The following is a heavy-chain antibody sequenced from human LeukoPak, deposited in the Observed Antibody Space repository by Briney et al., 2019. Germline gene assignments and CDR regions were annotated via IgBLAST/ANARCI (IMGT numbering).Heavy chain of an antibody. CDR1: GYTFTSSY. CDR3: ARTFYYYGMDV. V-gene: IGHV1-46*01. CDR2: INPSGGTT. Sequence: GASVKVSCKASGYTFTSSYMHWVRQAPGQGLEWMGIINPSGGTTGYAQKFQGRVTMTRNTSISTAYMELSSLRSEDTAVYYCARTFYYYGMDVWGQGTTVTVSS. J-gene: IGHJ6*01.